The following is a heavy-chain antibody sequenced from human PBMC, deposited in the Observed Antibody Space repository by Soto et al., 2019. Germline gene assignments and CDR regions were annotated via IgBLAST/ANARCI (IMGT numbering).Heavy chain of an antibody. D-gene: IGHD5-12*01. V-gene: IGHV3-30*18. Sequence: QVQLVESGGGVVQPGRSLRLSCAASGFTFSSYGMHWVRQAPGKGLEWVAVISYDGSNKYYADSLKGRFTISRDNSKNTLYLQMHSLRAEDTAVYYCAKSMEMATYPGVDYWGQGTLVTVSS. CDR2: ISYDGSNK. J-gene: IGHJ4*02. CDR1: GFTFSSYG. CDR3: AKSMEMATYPGVDY.